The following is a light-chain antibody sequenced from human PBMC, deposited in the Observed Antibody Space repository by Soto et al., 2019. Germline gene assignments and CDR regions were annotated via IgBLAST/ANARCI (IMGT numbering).Light chain of an antibody. Sequence: EIVLTQSPGTLSLSPGETATRSGRASQTVSSSFLAWYQQTPGQAPRLLIYGASSTATGIPDRLSGSGSGTDFTLTIKRLEPEDFAVYYCQLYGISPHFGQGTRLEIK. V-gene: IGKV3-20*01. J-gene: IGKJ5*01. CDR2: GAS. CDR3: QLYGISPH. CDR1: QTVSSSF.